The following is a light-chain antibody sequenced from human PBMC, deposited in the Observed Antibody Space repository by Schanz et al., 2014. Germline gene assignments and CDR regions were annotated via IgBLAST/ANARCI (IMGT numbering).Light chain of an antibody. CDR1: QTVSSN. CDR2: AAS. CDR3: QQHANWLT. J-gene: IGKJ4*01. Sequence: MVMTQSPATLSVSPGERATLSCRASQTVSSNLAWYQQKPGQAPRLLIYAASTRATGIPARFSGGGSGTDFTLTISSLEPEDFAIYYCQQHANWLTFGGGTKVEIK. V-gene: IGKV3D-15*01.